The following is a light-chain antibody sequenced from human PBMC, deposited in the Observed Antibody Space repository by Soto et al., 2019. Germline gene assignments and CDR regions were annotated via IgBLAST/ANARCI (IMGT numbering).Light chain of an antibody. V-gene: IGKV3-11*01. Sequence: EIGLTQSPSTLSLSPGERATLSCRASQSISSYLAWYQQKRGQAPRLLIYDASNRATGIPARFSGSGSGTDFTLTISSLETEDFAVYYCQQRSSWPLTFGGGTQVEIK. CDR3: QQRSSWPLT. CDR2: DAS. J-gene: IGKJ4*01. CDR1: QSISSY.